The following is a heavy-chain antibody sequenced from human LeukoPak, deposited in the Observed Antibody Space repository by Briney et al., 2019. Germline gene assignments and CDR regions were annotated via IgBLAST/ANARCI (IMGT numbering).Heavy chain of an antibody. J-gene: IGHJ5*02. Sequence: GGSLRLSCAASGFTFSTSWMHWVRQVPGNGLVWVSRIIPDGSITNYADSVKGRFTISRDNSKNTLYLQMNSLRAEDTAVYYCAKDQAVLMVYANNWFDPWGQGTLVTVSS. V-gene: IGHV3-74*01. CDR3: AKDQAVLMVYANNWFDP. CDR2: IIPDGSIT. D-gene: IGHD2-8*01. CDR1: GFTFSTSW.